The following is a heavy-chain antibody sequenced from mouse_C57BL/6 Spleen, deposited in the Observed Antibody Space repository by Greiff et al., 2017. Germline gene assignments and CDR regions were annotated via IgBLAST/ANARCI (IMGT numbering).Heavy chain of an antibody. CDR1: GYSITSGYY. J-gene: IGHJ4*01. CDR3: AREGTTVVATGDYAMDY. CDR2: ISYDGSN. Sequence: ESGPGLVKPSQSLSLTCSVTGYSITSGYYWNWIRQFPGNKLEWMGYISYDGSNNYNPSLKNRISITRDTSKNQFFLKLNSVTTEDTATYYCAREGTTVVATGDYAMDYWGQGTSVTVSS. V-gene: IGHV3-6*01. D-gene: IGHD1-1*01.